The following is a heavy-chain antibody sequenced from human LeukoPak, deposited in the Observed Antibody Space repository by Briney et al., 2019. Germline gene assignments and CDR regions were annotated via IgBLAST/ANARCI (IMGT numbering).Heavy chain of an antibody. CDR3: AKGTRGYSYGHDY. CDR2: ISGSGGST. Sequence: GGSLRLSCAASGFTFSSYAMSWFRQAPGKGLEWVSAISGSGGSTYYADSVKGQFTISRDNSKNTLYLQMNSLRAEDTAVYYCAKGTRGYSYGHDYWGQGTLVTVSS. V-gene: IGHV3-23*01. J-gene: IGHJ4*02. D-gene: IGHD5-18*01. CDR1: GFTFSSYA.